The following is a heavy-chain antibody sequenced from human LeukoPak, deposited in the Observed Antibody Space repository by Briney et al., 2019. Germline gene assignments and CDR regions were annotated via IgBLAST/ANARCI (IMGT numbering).Heavy chain of an antibody. CDR1: GFTFNIYA. J-gene: IGHJ4*02. CDR3: AKVFWSGDGNHIFAH. CDR2: ITDSGDST. D-gene: IGHD1-14*01. V-gene: IGHV3-23*01. Sequence: GGSLRLSCAASGFTFNIYAMTWVRQAPGKGLEWVSSITDSGDSTYYADSVKGRFTISRDNSKNTLYLQVNSLGAEDTAVYYCAKVFWSGDGNHIFAHWGQGTLVTVSS.